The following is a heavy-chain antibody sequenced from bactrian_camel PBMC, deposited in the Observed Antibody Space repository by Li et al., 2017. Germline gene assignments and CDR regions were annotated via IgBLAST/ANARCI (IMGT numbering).Heavy chain of an antibody. D-gene: IGHD2*01. V-gene: IGHV3S53*01. CDR3: ATEGSWLPPSD. J-gene: IGHJ4*01. CDR2: LPSDGGT. Sequence: HVQLVESGGGAVQAGGSLNLSCTASSNEYRTYCMAWFRQAPGKQREGVAVLPSDGGTRYADSVKGRFTISRDNDKKTLYLQLSSLKTEDTAMYYCATEGSWLPPSDWGQGTQVTVS. CDR1: SNEYRTYC.